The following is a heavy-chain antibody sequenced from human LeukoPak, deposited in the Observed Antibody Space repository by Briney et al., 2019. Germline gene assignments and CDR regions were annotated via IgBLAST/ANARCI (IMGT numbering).Heavy chain of an antibody. CDR3: ARPYDFWSGSSDDALDI. Sequence: ASVKVSCKASGYTFTNYDINWVRQATGQGLEWMGWMNPNSGNTGYAQKFQGRVTMTRSTSISTAYMELSSLRSEDTAVYYCARPYDFWSGSSDDALDIWGQGTMVTVSS. V-gene: IGHV1-8*01. CDR2: MNPNSGNT. CDR1: GYTFTNYD. D-gene: IGHD3-3*01. J-gene: IGHJ3*02.